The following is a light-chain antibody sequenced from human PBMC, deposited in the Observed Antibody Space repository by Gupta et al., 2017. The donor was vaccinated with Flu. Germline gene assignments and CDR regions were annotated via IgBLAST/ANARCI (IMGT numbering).Light chain of an antibody. V-gene: IGKV1-39*01. CDR1: EDISNY. CDR2: AAS. Sequence: DIQMTQSPSSLSASVGDRGTITCRASEDISNYLNWYQHKPGKAPKLLIYAASSLGSGVPSRFSGSGSGTYFTLTISRLQPEDFAIYYCQHRDSAPRTFGQGTTVDFK. CDR3: QHRDSAPRT. J-gene: IGKJ1*01.